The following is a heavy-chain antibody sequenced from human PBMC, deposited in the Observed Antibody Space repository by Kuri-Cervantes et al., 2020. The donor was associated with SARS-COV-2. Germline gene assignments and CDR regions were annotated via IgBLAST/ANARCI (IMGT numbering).Heavy chain of an antibody. D-gene: IGHD2-2*02. J-gene: IGHJ4*02. V-gene: IGHV1-2*02. CDR2: INPQSGGT. CDR1: GYMFTQYY. CDR3: ARGGKYQLLYRCEYYFDY. Sequence: ASVKVSCKASGYMFTQYYVHWLRQAPGQGPEWVGLINPQSGGTNFAQKFRGRATMTRDTSISTAYMELSRLRSDDTAVYYCARGGKYQLLYRCEYYFDYWGQGTLVTVSS.